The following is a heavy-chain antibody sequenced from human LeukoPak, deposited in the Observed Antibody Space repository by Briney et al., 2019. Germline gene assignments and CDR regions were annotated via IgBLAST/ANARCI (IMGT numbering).Heavy chain of an antibody. CDR2: MSPKSGNT. J-gene: IGHJ4*02. Sequence: GASVKVSCKASGHTFTSHDINWVRQATGLGLEWLGWMSPKSGNTGYAQKFQGRVTMTRDTSISTAYMELSSLRFDDTAVYSCTREKDCADGICYEDWGQGTLVTVSS. D-gene: IGHD2-8*01. CDR3: TREKDCADGICYED. CDR1: GHTFTSHD. V-gene: IGHV1-8*01.